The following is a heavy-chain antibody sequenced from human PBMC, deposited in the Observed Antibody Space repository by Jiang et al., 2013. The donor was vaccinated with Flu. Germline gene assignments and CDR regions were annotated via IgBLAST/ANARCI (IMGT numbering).Heavy chain of an antibody. V-gene: IGHV3-23*01. CDR3: ARDLGYSVGGYGFDS. D-gene: IGHD3-16*01. CDR1: GFTFSSYA. Sequence: VQLLESGGGLVQRGGSLRLSCATSGFTFSSYAMSWVRQAPGKGLEWVSSILGNSDTRYHADSVKGRFTISRDNSESTVFLQMNSLRAEDTAVYYCARDLGYSVGGYGFDSWGQGTLVTVS. CDR2: ILGNSDTR. J-gene: IGHJ4*02.